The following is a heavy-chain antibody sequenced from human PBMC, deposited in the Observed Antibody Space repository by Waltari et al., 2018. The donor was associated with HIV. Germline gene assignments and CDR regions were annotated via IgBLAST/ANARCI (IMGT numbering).Heavy chain of an antibody. J-gene: IGHJ4*02. Sequence: QLQLQESGPGLVKPSETLSPTCTVSGGSISSSSYYWGWIRQPPGKGLEWIGSIYYSGSTYYNPSLKSRVTISVDTSKNQFSLKLSSVTAADTAVYYCARHGSSWYYFDYWGQGTLVTVSS. CDR1: GGSISSSSYY. D-gene: IGHD6-13*01. V-gene: IGHV4-39*01. CDR3: ARHGSSWYYFDY. CDR2: IYYSGST.